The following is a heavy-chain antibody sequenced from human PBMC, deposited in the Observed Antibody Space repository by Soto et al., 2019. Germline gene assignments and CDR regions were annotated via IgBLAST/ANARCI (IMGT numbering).Heavy chain of an antibody. J-gene: IGHJ3*02. CDR1: GFTFSSYG. D-gene: IGHD2-15*01. Sequence: PGGSLRLSCAASGFTFSSYGMHWVRQAPGKGLEWVAVIWYDGSNKYYADSVKGRFTISRDNSKNTLYLQMNSLRAEDTAVYYCAREEVVVVAATHDAFDIWGQGTMVTVSS. CDR2: IWYDGSNK. CDR3: AREEVVVVAATHDAFDI. V-gene: IGHV3-33*01.